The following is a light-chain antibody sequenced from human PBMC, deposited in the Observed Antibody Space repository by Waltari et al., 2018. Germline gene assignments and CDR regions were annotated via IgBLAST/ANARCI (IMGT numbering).Light chain of an antibody. CDR1: QSLLHSDGKTY. CDR3: MQGIHLQWT. V-gene: IGKV2-29*02. CDR2: EVS. J-gene: IGKJ1*01. Sequence: DIVMTQTPLSLSVTPGQPASISCKSSQSLLHSDGKTYLYWYLQKPGQSPQLLIYEVSSRVSGVPDRFSGSGSGTDFTLKISRVEAEDVGVYYCMQGIHLQWTFGQGTKVEIK.